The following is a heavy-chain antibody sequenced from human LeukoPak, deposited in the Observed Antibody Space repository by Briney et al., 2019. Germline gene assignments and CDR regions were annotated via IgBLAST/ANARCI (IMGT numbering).Heavy chain of an antibody. CDR3: ARAGRSAAFDI. CDR1: GGSISRYY. CDR2: IYTSGST. D-gene: IGHD1-26*01. V-gene: IGHV4-4*09. Sequence: SETLSLTCTVSGGSISRYYWSWIRQPPGKGLEGIGYIYTSGSTNYNPSLKSRVTISVDTSKNQFSLKLSSVTAADTAVYYCARAGRSAAFDIWGQGTMVTVSS. J-gene: IGHJ3*02.